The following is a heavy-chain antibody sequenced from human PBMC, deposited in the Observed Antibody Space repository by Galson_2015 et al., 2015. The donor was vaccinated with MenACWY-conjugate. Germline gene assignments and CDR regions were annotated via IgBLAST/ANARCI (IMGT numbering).Heavy chain of an antibody. D-gene: IGHD3-22*01. CDR1: GFTFSSYA. CDR2: ISGSGGST. V-gene: IGHV3-23*01. CDR3: AREPRRHYYDSSGSVGRAFDI. J-gene: IGHJ3*02. Sequence: SLRLSCAASGFTFSSYAMSWVRQAPGKGLEWVSAISGSGGSTYYADSVKGRFTISRDNSKNTLYLQMNSLRAEDTAVYYCAREPRRHYYDSSGSVGRAFDIWGQGTMVTVSS.